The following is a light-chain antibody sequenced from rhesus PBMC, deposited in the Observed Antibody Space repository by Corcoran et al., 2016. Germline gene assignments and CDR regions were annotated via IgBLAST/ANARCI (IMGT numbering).Light chain of an antibody. V-gene: IGLV2-23*01. CDR2: DVS. CDR3: SSYADGNTFI. CDR1: NSDIGLYNY. J-gene: IGLJ1*01. Sequence: QAALTQPPSVSGSPGQSVTLSCTGTNSDIGLYNYVSWYQQHPGKAPKLRIYDVSKRPSGVSDRFSGSKSGNTASLTISGLQADDEADYYCSSYADGNTFIFGTGTRLTVL.